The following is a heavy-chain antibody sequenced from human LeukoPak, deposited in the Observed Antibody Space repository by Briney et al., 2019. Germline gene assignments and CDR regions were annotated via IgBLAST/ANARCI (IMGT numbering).Heavy chain of an antibody. CDR3: AKDWGYYDSSGYYDY. CDR1: GFTSSSNG. Sequence: GGSLRLSXAASGFTSSSNGMHWVRQAPGKGLEWVAFIRCDGSKKYYADSVKGRFTISRDNSKNTLYLQMNSLRAEDTAVYYCAKDWGYYDSSGYYDYWGQGTLVTVSS. CDR2: IRCDGSKK. D-gene: IGHD3-22*01. J-gene: IGHJ4*02. V-gene: IGHV3-30*02.